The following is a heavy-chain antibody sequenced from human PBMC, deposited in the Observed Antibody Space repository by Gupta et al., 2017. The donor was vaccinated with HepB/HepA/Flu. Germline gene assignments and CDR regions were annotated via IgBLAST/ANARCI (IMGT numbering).Heavy chain of an antibody. CDR1: GFTFSSYA. J-gene: IGHJ3*02. CDR3: AKSPTGIFGVVVDAFDI. D-gene: IGHD3-3*01. CDR2: ISGSGGST. Sequence: EVQLLASGGGLVQPGGSLRLSCAASGFTFSSYAMSWVRQAPGKGLEWVSAISGSGGSTYYADSVKGRFTISRDNSKNTLYLQMNSLRAEDTAVYYCAKSPTGIFGVVVDAFDIWGQGTMVTVSS. V-gene: IGHV3-23*01.